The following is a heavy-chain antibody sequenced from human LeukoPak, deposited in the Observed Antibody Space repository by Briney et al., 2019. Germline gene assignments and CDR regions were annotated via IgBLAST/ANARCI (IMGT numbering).Heavy chain of an antibody. Sequence: SETLSLTCAVYGGSFSGYYWSWIRQPPGKGLEWIGSMYYSGSTYYKTSLKSRVTISADTSKNEFSLELSSVTAADTAVYYCARQYYDNTGYYYFDYWGQGTLVTVSS. CDR2: MYYSGST. V-gene: IGHV4-34*01. CDR1: GGSFSGYY. J-gene: IGHJ4*02. CDR3: ARQYYDNTGYYYFDY. D-gene: IGHD3-22*01.